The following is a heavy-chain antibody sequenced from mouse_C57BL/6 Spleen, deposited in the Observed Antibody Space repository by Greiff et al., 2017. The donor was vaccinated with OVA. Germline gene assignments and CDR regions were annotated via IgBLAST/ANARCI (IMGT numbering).Heavy chain of an antibody. Sequence: QVQLQQSGAELVKPGASVKLSCKASGYTFTSYWMHWVKQRPGQGLEWIGMIHPNSGSTNYNEKFKSKATLTVDKSSSTAYMQLSSLTSEDSAVYYCATYDGYYVPFAYWGQGTLVTVSA. CDR2: IHPNSGST. V-gene: IGHV1-64*01. J-gene: IGHJ3*01. CDR1: GYTFTSYW. CDR3: ATYDGYYVPFAY. D-gene: IGHD2-3*01.